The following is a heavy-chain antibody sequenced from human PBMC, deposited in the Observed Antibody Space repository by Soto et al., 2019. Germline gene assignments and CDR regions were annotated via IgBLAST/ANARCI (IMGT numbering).Heavy chain of an antibody. V-gene: IGHV4-59*02. J-gene: IGHJ5*01. CDR3: ARDRYFYDSRGYSRALDS. D-gene: IGHD3-22*01. CDR1: KDSVYSNS. Sequence: PSLMNSDCKDSVYSNSWNWIRRRPSKRLEWIGYIFHSGITDYNPSVKSRVTISIDKSRNLFSLNLTSVTAADTAVYYCARDRYFYDSRGYSRALDSWGQGTLVTVSS. CDR2: IFHSGIT.